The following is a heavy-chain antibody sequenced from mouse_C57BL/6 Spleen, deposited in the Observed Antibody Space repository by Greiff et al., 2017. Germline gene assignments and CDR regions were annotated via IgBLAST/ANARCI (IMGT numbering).Heavy chain of an antibody. J-gene: IGHJ3*01. CDR2: IDPETGGT. D-gene: IGHD1-1*01. CDR1: GYTFTDYE. Sequence: QVQLQQSGAELVRPGASVTLSCKASGYTFTDYEMHWVKQTPVHGLEWIGAIDPETGGTAYNQKFKGKAILTADKSSSTAYMELRSLTSEDSAVYYCTAIVSWDYGSSGFAYWGQGTLVTVSA. CDR3: TAIVSWDYGSSGFAY. V-gene: IGHV1-15*01.